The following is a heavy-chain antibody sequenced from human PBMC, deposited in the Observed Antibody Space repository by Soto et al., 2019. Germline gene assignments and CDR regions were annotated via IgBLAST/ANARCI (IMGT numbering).Heavy chain of an antibody. CDR1: GFTFSSYG. J-gene: IGHJ4*02. V-gene: IGHV3-30*18. CDR2: ISYDGSNK. D-gene: IGHD6-19*01. CDR3: AKEHTGGYGDY. Sequence: QVQLVESGGGVVQPGRSLRLSCAASGFTFSSYGMHWVRQAPGKGLEWVAVISYDGSNKYYADSVKGRFTISRDNSKNTLYLQMNSLRAEDTAVYYCAKEHTGGYGDYWGQGTLVTVSS.